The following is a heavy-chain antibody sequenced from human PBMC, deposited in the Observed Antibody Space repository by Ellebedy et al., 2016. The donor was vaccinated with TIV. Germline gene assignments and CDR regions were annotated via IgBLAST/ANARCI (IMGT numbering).Heavy chain of an antibody. D-gene: IGHD2-2*01. CDR3: ARYCNSTTCSNWFDP. V-gene: IGHV1-18*04. CDR2: ISAYNGNT. Sequence: AASVKVSCQTSGYTFTSYGISWVRQAPGQGLEWMGWISAYNGNTNYAQMLQGRVTMTTDTFTSTDYIALRSLRSDDTAVYYCARYCNSTTCSNWFDPWGQGTLVTVSS. J-gene: IGHJ5*02. CDR1: GYTFTSYG.